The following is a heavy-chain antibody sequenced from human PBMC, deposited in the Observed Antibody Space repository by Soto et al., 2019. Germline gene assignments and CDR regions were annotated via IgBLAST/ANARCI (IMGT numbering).Heavy chain of an antibody. CDR3: ARMGDVPYYYSGMDV. V-gene: IGHV1-18*01. CDR1: GYTFTSYG. D-gene: IGHD3-16*01. J-gene: IGHJ6*02. CDR2: INGYNSNT. Sequence: QVQLVQSGAEVKKPGASVKVSCKASGYTFTSYGITWVRQAPGQGLERLGWINGYNSNTNYAQKLQGRVTMTTDTSTSTAYMELRSLRSDDTAVYYCARMGDVPYYYSGMDVWGQGTTVTVSS.